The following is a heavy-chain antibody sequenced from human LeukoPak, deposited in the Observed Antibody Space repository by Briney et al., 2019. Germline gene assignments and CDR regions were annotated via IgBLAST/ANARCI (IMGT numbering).Heavy chain of an antibody. Sequence: PSETLSLTCTVSGASISNYYWSWIRQPPGKGLEWIGYIYHSGSTYYNPSLKSRVTISVDRSKNQFSLKLSSVTAADTAVYYCARDSGSYDYWGQGTLVTVSS. CDR1: GASISNYY. V-gene: IGHV4-59*12. CDR3: ARDSGSYDY. CDR2: IYHSGST. D-gene: IGHD1-26*01. J-gene: IGHJ4*02.